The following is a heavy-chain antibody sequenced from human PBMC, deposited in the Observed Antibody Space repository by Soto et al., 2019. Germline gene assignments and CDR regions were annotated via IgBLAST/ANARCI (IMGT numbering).Heavy chain of an antibody. CDR1: GYTFCIHA. CDR2: ISPSNGAT. CDR3: AKDTYYYSSSGYYVFDS. J-gene: IGHJ4*02. V-gene: IGHV1-18*01. Sequence: ASVKVSCKASGYTFCIHAISWVRQAPGQGLECLGWISPSNGATNYAQKFQGRVTISRDNSKDTVYLQMNSLRAEDTAVYYCAKDTYYYSSSGYYVFDSWGQGTLVTVSS. D-gene: IGHD3-22*01.